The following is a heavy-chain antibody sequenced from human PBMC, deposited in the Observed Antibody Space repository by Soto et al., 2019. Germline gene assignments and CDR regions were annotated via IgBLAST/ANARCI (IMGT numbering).Heavy chain of an antibody. V-gene: IGHV6-1*01. D-gene: IGHD6-19*01. CDR3: ARDLLRSGSGYYYYYGMDV. J-gene: IGHJ6*02. CDR2: TYYRSKWYN. CDR1: GDSVSSNSAA. Sequence: SQTLSLTCAISGDSVSSNSAAWNWIRQSPSRGLEWLGRTYYRSKWYNDYAVSVKSRITINPDTSKNQFSLQLNSVTPEDTAVYDCARDLLRSGSGYYYYYGMDVWGQGTTVTV.